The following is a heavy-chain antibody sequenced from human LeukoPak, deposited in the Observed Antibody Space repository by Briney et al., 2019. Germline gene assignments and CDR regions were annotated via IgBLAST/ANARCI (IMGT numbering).Heavy chain of an antibody. CDR3: AKDIRPRRGWYFDL. CDR1: AFTFSSYG. J-gene: IGHJ2*01. CDR2: ISYDGSNK. Sequence: GGSLRLSCAASAFTFSSYGMHWVRQAPGKGLEWVAVISYDGSNKYYADSVKGRFTISRDNSKNTLYLQMNSLRAEDTALYYCAKDIRPRRGWYFDLWGRGTLVTVSS. V-gene: IGHV3-30*18.